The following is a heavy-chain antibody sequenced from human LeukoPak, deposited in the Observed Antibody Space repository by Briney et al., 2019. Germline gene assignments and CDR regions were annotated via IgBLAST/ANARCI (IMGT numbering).Heavy chain of an antibody. J-gene: IGHJ4*02. Sequence: AETLSLTCTVSGGSISSYYWSWIRQPPGKGLEWIGYIYYSGSTNYNPSLKSRVTISVDTSNNQFSLKLSSVTAADTAVYYCASQYYYDSSGYFRNWGQGTLVTVSS. D-gene: IGHD3-22*01. CDR1: GGSISSYY. CDR3: ASQYYYDSSGYFRN. CDR2: IYYSGST. V-gene: IGHV4-59*08.